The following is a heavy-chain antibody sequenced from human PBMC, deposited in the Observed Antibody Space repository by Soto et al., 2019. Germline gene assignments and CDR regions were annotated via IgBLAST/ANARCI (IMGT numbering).Heavy chain of an antibody. Sequence: QVQLVESGGGVVQPGRSLRLSCAASGFTFSSYAMHWVRQAPGKGLEWVAVISYDGSNKYYADSVKGRFTISRDNSKNTLYLQMNSLRAEDTAVYYCARDRLRYSSGWLGIYWGQGTLVTVSS. CDR1: GFTFSSYA. V-gene: IGHV3-30-3*01. D-gene: IGHD6-19*01. CDR3: ARDRLRYSSGWLGIY. CDR2: ISYDGSNK. J-gene: IGHJ4*02.